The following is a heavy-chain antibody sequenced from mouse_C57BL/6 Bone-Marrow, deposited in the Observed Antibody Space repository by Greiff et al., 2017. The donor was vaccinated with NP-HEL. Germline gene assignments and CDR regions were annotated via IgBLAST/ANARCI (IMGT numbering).Heavy chain of an antibody. CDR2: IDPSDSYT. J-gene: IGHJ2*01. CDR1: GYTFTSSW. CDR3: TTVVATDSDY. Sequence: QVQLQQPGAELVKPGASVKLSCKASGYTFTSSWMQWVKQRPGQGLEWIGEIDPSDSYTNYNPKFKGKATLTVDTSSSTAYMQLSSLTSEDSAVSYCTTVVATDSDYWGQGTTLTVSS. V-gene: IGHV1-50*01. D-gene: IGHD1-1*01.